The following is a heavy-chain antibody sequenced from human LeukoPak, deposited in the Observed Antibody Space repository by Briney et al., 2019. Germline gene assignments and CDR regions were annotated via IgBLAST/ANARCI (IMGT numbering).Heavy chain of an antibody. J-gene: IGHJ5*01. D-gene: IGHD5-18*01. CDR3: ARDAYSDASDS. V-gene: IGHV3-7*01. Sequence: PGGSLRLSCAASGFTFSGYWMTWVRQAPGKGLEWVANLNQDGSVKFYVDSVKGRFTISRDNAKNSLFLQMNSLRAEDTAVYYCARDAYSDASDSWGQGTLVTVSS. CDR2: LNQDGSVK. CDR1: GFTFSGYW.